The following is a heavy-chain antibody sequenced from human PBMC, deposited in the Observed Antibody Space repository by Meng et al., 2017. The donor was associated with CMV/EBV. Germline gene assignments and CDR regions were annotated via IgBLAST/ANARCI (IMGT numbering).Heavy chain of an antibody. D-gene: IGHD3-3*01. CDR1: GFTFTDYY. V-gene: IGHV3-11*01. CDR3: VRGIYDFWSGYNYGLDV. CDR2: IDSSGNTM. Sequence: GGSLRLSCAASGFTFTDYYMTWIRQAPGKGLEWISYIDSSGNTMYYADSVKGRFTISRDNAKNSLYLQMNSLRGEDTAVYYCVRGIYDFWSGYNYGLDVWGQGTTVTVSS. J-gene: IGHJ6*02.